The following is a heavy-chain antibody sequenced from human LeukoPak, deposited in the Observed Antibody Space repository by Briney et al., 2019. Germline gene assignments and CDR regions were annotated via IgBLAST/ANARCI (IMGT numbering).Heavy chain of an antibody. CDR3: ARCSRSSTDCYSAFDI. CDR1: GFTFDDYG. J-gene: IGHJ3*02. V-gene: IGHV3-20*04. Sequence: GGSLRLSCEASGFTFDDYGMSWVRQSTGKGLEWVSAITNWNGGSTGYADSVRGRFTISRDNAKNSLYLQMNSLRAEDTALYYCARCSRSSTDCYSAFDIWGQGTMVAVSS. CDR2: ITNWNGGST. D-gene: IGHD2-2*02.